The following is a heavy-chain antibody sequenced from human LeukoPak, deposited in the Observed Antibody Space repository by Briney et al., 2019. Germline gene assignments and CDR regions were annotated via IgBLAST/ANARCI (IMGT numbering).Heavy chain of an antibody. Sequence: GASVKVSCQASGDTFTYYHIHWVRQAPGQGVAWMGAVYVTGETTRNTQNFQGRVTMTRDPSTATVYMELTRLRSEDTAVYYCATEAPGSYYFDYWGQGVLVTVSS. CDR2: VYVTGETT. V-gene: IGHV1-46*01. CDR1: GDTFTYYH. CDR3: ATEAPGSYYFDY. J-gene: IGHJ4*02.